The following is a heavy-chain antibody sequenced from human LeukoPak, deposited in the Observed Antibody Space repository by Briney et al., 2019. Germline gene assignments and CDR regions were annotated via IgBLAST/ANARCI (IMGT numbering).Heavy chain of an antibody. CDR1: GGSISSYY. J-gene: IGHJ6*03. CDR2: IYTSGST. D-gene: IGHD1-1*01. Sequence: ETLSLTCTASGGSISSYYWSWIRRPPGKGLEWIGYIYTSGSTNYNPSLKSRVTISVGTSKNQFSLKLSYVTAADPAVYYCARHGSAGWGYYYDMDGWGKGTTVTVSS. CDR3: ARHGSAGWGYYYDMDG. V-gene: IGHV4-4*09.